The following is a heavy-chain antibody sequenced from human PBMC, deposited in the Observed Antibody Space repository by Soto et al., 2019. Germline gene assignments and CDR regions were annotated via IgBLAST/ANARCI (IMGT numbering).Heavy chain of an antibody. CDR3: VSQRTTVPTQAYFDY. V-gene: IGHV4-39*01. CDR1: GGSVTNSSYY. Sequence: SETLSLTCTVSGGSVTNSSYYWGWIRQSPGKGLEWIGSVYYRGRSYSKSSVKSRVTISVDTSKNRSSLSLNSVTASDTAVYFCVSQRTTVPTQAYFDYWGPGALVTVSS. J-gene: IGHJ4*02. D-gene: IGHD4-17*01. CDR2: VYYRGRS.